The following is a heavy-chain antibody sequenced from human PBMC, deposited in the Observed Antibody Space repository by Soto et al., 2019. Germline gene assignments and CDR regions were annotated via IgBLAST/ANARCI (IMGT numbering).Heavy chain of an antibody. CDR1: GYTFTGYY. J-gene: IGHJ4*02. D-gene: IGHD3-22*01. CDR3: ATGSGSSGSYYDSSGPLGY. Sequence: ASVKVSCKASGYTFTGYYMHWVRQAPGQGLEWMGWINPNSGGTNYAQKFQGWVTMTRDTSISTAYMELSRLRSDDTAVYYCATGSGSSGSYYDSSGPLGYWGQGTLVTVSS. CDR2: INPNSGGT. V-gene: IGHV1-2*04.